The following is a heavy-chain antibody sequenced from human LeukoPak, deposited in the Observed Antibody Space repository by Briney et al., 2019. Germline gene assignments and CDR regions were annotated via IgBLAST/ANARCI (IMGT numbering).Heavy chain of an antibody. V-gene: IGHV3-15*01. Sequence: GGSLRLSCGASELAFKNVWMSWVRQAPGKGRAWVGRISSKSDGGTTDYAAPVKGKFTISRDDSTNTLSLQMSDLKAEDTALYFCITEPHDYGDFTFGYWGQGTLVTVSS. CDR1: ELAFKNVW. CDR2: ISSKSDGGTT. J-gene: IGHJ4*02. D-gene: IGHD4-17*01. CDR3: ITEPHDYGDFTFGY.